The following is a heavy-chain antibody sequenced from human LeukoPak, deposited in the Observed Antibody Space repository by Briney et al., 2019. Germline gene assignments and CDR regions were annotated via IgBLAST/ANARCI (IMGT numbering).Heavy chain of an antibody. J-gene: IGHJ4*02. V-gene: IGHV1-8*01. CDR1: GYTFTSYD. CDR2: MNPNSGNT. D-gene: IGHD6-13*01. CDR3: ARVDSSSWYPGY. Sequence: ASVKVSCKASGYTFTSYDINWVRQATGQGLEWMGWMNPNSGNTVYAQKFQGRVTMTRNTSISTAYMELSSLRSEDTAVYYCARVDSSSWYPGYWGQGTLVTVSS.